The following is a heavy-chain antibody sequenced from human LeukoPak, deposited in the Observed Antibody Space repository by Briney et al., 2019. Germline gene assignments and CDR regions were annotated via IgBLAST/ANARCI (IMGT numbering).Heavy chain of an antibody. Sequence: ASVKVSCTASGYTFTRYAMNWLRQPPAQGLERMGWINPNTGNPTYAQAFAGRVVFSLDTSVSTAYLQISSLNTEDTAVYYCAIDQPVAGVSNFDSWGQGTLVTVSS. V-gene: IGHV7-4-1*02. CDR3: AIDQPVAGVSNFDS. CDR2: INPNTGNP. J-gene: IGHJ4*02. CDR1: GYTFTRYA. D-gene: IGHD6-19*01.